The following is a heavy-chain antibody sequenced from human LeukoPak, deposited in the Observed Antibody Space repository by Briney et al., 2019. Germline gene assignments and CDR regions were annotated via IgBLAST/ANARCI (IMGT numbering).Heavy chain of an antibody. CDR3: AREVVRGVFDY. J-gene: IGHJ4*02. CDR2: MNPNSGNT. D-gene: IGHD3-10*02. V-gene: IGHV1-8*01. CDR1: GYTSTSYD. Sequence: ASVKVSCKASGYTSTSYDINWVRQATGQGLEWMGWMNPNSGNTVYAQKLQGRVTMTTDTSTSTAYMELRSLRSDDTAVYYCAREVVRGVFDYWGQGTLVTVSS.